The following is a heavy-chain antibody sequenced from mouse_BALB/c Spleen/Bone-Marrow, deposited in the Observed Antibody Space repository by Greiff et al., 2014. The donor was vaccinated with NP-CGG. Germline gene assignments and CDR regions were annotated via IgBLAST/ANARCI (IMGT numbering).Heavy chain of an antibody. CDR1: GYAFTNYL. J-gene: IGHJ4*01. D-gene: IGHD2-3*01. Sequence: VKLMESGAELVRPGTSVKVSCKASGYAFTNYLIEWVKQRPGQGLEWIGVNNPGSGGTNYNEKFKGKATLTADKSSSTVYMQLSSLTSDDSAVYFCARLIYDGYSEAMDYWGQGTSVTVSS. CDR2: NNPGSGGT. V-gene: IGHV1-54*03. CDR3: ARLIYDGYSEAMDY.